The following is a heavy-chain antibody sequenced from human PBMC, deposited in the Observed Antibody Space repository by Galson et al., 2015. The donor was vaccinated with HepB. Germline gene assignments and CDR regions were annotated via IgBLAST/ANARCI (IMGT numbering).Heavy chain of an antibody. CDR1: GLSVSDKS. CDR3: AGNLAAPGAFDY. V-gene: IGHV3-66*01. D-gene: IGHD6-25*01. Sequence: SLRLSCAPSGLSVSDKSMIWVRQAPGKGPEWVSVVKTDGSTYYADSVRGRFFMSRDNSKNTVSLQMNSVRAEDTAMYHCAGNLAAPGAFDYWGQGTMVTVSS. J-gene: IGHJ4*02. CDR2: VKTDGST.